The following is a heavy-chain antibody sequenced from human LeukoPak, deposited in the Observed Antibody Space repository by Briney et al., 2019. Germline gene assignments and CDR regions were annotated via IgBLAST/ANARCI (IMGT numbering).Heavy chain of an antibody. Sequence: GSLRLSCAASGFTFSSYGMHWVRQAPGKGLEWLGSIYYSGSTYYNPSLKSRVTISVDTSKNQFSLKLSSVTAADTAVYYCARRGYDSSGYYYAYWGQGTLVTVSS. CDR3: ARRGYDSSGYYYAY. J-gene: IGHJ4*02. CDR2: IYYSGST. CDR1: GFTFSSYG. V-gene: IGHV4-39*01. D-gene: IGHD3-22*01.